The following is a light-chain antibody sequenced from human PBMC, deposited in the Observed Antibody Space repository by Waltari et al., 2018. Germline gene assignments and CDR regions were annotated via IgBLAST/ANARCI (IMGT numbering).Light chain of an antibody. V-gene: IGLV2-14*03. CDR3: SSFTSSSSFV. J-gene: IGLJ1*01. Sequence: QSALTQPASVSGSPGQSINISCPGHIRDVGGYKYVSWYQQHPGDVPRLLIYDVVKRPSGVSSRFSGSKSDNTARLTISGLQAADEAHYYCSSFTSSSSFVFGSGTKVTV. CDR1: IRDVGGYKY. CDR2: DVV.